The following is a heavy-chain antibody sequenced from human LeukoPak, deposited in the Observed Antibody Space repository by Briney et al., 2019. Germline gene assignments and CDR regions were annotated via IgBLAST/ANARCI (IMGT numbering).Heavy chain of an antibody. CDR3: AKSRSVADAFDI. J-gene: IGHJ3*02. CDR2: ITGSDDAT. CDR1: GVSASTYA. D-gene: IGHD6-19*01. Sequence: PGGSLRLSCAASGVSASTYAMSWVRQAPGKGLEWVSAITGSDDATYHADSVKGRFTIARDRSKNTLYLEMNGLRAEDTAVYHCAKSRSVADAFDIWGHGAMVTVSS. V-gene: IGHV3-23*01.